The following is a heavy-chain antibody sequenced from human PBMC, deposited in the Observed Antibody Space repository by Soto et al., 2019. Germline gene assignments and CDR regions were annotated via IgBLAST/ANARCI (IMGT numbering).Heavy chain of an antibody. CDR1: GFTFSSYA. CDR3: ARISTTSRNFDY. D-gene: IGHD2-2*01. CDR2: IGSSGATT. J-gene: IGHJ4*02. V-gene: IGHV3-23*01. Sequence: EVQLLESGGGLVQPGGSLRLSCAASGFTFSSYAMSWVRQAPGKGLEWVSSIGSSGATTYYADSVKGRFIVSRDNSRNTLFLQMNSLTTEDTAVYSCARISTTSRNFDYWGRGTLVTVSS.